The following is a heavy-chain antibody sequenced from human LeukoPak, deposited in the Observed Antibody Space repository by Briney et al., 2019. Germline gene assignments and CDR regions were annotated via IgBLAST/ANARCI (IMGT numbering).Heavy chain of an antibody. Sequence: GGSLRLSRAASGFTVSNSYMSWVRQAPGKGLEWVSVIYSGGSTYYADSVKGRFTISRDNSKNTLYLQMNSLRAEDTAVYYCAKGDITMIPDWGQGTLVTVSS. J-gene: IGHJ4*02. CDR2: IYSGGST. D-gene: IGHD3-22*01. CDR3: AKGDITMIPD. V-gene: IGHV3-53*01. CDR1: GFTVSNSY.